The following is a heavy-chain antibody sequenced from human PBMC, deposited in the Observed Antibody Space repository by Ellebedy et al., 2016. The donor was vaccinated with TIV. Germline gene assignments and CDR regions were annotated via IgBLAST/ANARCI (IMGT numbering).Heavy chain of an antibody. CDR3: ARDPNSPGDTGYGDY. CDR2: MHQVGSEK. Sequence: GESLKISCAASGFTFTTYWMSWVRQAPGKGLEWVANMHQVGSEKYYVDSVKGRFTISRDNAQNSLYLHMTNLRAEDTAVYYCARDPNSPGDTGYGDYWGQGVVVTGST. V-gene: IGHV3-7*03. CDR1: GFTFTTYW. J-gene: IGHJ4*02. D-gene: IGHD5-12*01.